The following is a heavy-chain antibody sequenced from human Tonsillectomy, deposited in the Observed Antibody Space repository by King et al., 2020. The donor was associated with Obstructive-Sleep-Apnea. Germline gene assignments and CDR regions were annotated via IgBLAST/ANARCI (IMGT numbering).Heavy chain of an antibody. D-gene: IGHD2-15*01. V-gene: IGHV3-33*01. CDR3: ARGGWCSGGRCYFDH. CDR2: IWHDGTET. CDR1: GFTFDTYG. Sequence: VQLVESGGGVVQPGRSLRLSCTASGFTFDTYGMNWVRQAPGKGLEWMAMIWHDGTETRYADSVKGRFTISRDNSKNTLYLQMNSLGAEDTSTYYCARGGWCSGGRCYFDHWGQGTLVTVSS. J-gene: IGHJ4*02.